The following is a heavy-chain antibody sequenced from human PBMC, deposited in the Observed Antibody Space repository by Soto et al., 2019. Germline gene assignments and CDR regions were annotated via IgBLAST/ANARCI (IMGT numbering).Heavy chain of an antibody. D-gene: IGHD2-15*01. Sequence: EVQLVESGGGLVQPGRSLRLSCAASGFTFDDYAMHWVRQAPGKGLEWVSGISWNSGSIGYADSVKGRFTISRDNAKNSLDLQMNSLRAEDTALYYCAKDLGYCSGGSCSLHWSYYYYGMYVWGQGTTVTVS. CDR1: GFTFDDYA. J-gene: IGHJ6*02. CDR3: AKDLGYCSGGSCSLHWSYYYYGMYV. V-gene: IGHV3-9*01. CDR2: ISWNSGSI.